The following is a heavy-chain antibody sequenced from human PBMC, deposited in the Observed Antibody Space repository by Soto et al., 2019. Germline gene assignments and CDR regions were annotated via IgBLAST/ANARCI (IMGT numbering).Heavy chain of an antibody. CDR3: ARTSYDSSGTAADP. D-gene: IGHD3-22*01. CDR2: IYYSGST. J-gene: IGHJ5*02. CDR1: GGSISSGGYY. Sequence: QVQLQESGPGLVKPSQTLSLTCTVSGGSISSGGYYWSWIRQHPGKGLEWIGYIYYSGSTYYNPSLPSRVTISVATSHHQFSLKLSSVTAADTAVYYCARTSYDSSGTAADPWGQGTLVTVSS. V-gene: IGHV4-31*03.